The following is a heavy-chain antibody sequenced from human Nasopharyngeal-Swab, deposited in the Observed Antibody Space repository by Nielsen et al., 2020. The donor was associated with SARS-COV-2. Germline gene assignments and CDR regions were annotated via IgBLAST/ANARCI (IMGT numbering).Heavy chain of an antibody. CDR2: INHSGST. D-gene: IGHD6-13*01. Sequence: GSLRLSCAVYGGSFSGYYWSWIRQPPGKGLEWIGEINHSGSTNYNPSLKSRVTISVDTSKNQFSLKPSSVTAADTAVYYCARVKGIAAANYYYGMDVWGQGTTVTVSS. CDR1: GGSFSGYY. CDR3: ARVKGIAAANYYYGMDV. J-gene: IGHJ6*02. V-gene: IGHV4-34*01.